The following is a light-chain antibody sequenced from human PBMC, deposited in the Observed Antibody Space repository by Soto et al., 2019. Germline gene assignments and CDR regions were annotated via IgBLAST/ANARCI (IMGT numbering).Light chain of an antibody. Sequence: DIQMTQSPSTLSASVGDRVXXXXRASQSISSWLAWYQQKPGKAPKLLIYKASSLESGVPSRFSGSGSGTEFTLTISSLQPDDFATYYCQQYNSYITFGQGTRLEIK. J-gene: IGKJ5*01. CDR2: KAS. CDR1: QSISSW. V-gene: IGKV1-5*03. CDR3: QQYNSYIT.